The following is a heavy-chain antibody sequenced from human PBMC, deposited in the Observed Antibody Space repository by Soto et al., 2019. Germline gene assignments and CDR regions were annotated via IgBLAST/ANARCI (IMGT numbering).Heavy chain of an antibody. V-gene: IGHV3-33*01. CDR3: ARDGDILTGYYNGYYYYYGMDV. CDR1: GFTFSSYG. CDR2: IWYDGSNK. Sequence: HPGGSLRLSCAASGFTFSSYGMHWVRQAPGKGLEWVAVIWYDGSNKYYADSVKGRFTISRDNSKNTLYLQMNSLRAEDTAVYYCARDGDILTGYYNGYYYYYGMDVWGQGTTVTVSS. J-gene: IGHJ6*02. D-gene: IGHD3-9*01.